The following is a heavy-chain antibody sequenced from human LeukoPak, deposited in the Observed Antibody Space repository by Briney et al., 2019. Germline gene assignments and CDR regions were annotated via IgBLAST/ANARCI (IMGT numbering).Heavy chain of an antibody. D-gene: IGHD2-15*01. V-gene: IGHV3-48*03. Sequence: PGGSLRLSCAASEFTFSSYEMNWVRQAPGKGLEWVSYISSSGSTIYYADSVKGRFTISRDNAKNSLYLQMNSLRAEDTAVYYCARNMVVAATVGFDHWGQGTLVTVSS. CDR2: ISSSGSTI. CDR3: ARNMVVAATVGFDH. CDR1: EFTFSSYE. J-gene: IGHJ4*02.